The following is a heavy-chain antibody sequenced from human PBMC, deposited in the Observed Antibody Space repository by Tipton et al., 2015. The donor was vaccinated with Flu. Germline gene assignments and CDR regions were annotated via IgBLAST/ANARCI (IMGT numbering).Heavy chain of an antibody. D-gene: IGHD3-10*01. V-gene: IGHV5-51*01. Sequence: QSGPEVKKPGESLKISCKGSGYSFTSYWIGWVRQMPGKGLEWMGIIYPGDSDTRYSPSFQGQVTISADKSISTAYLQWSSLKASDTAMYHCARHKSYGSGSYRPGFDLWGRGTLVTVSS. CDR1: GYSFTSYW. CDR2: IYPGDSDT. CDR3: ARHKSYGSGSYRPGFDL. J-gene: IGHJ2*01.